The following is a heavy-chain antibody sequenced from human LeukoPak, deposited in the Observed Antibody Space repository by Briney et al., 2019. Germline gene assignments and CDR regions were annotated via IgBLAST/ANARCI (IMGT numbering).Heavy chain of an antibody. CDR3: ARGPPNWGYDY. CDR2: MSPNSGNT. D-gene: IGHD7-27*01. J-gene: IGHJ4*02. V-gene: IGHV1-8*01. Sequence: ASVKVSCKASGYIFTSYDINWVRQAPGQGPEWMGWMSPNSGNTGYAQKFQGRVTMTRSTSMSTAYMELSSLRSEDTAVYYCARGPPNWGYDYWGQGTLVTVSS. CDR1: GYIFTSYD.